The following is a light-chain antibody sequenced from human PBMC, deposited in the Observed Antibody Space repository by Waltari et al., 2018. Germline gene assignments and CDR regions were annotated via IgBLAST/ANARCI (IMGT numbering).Light chain of an antibody. CDR1: QSVSRGY. CDR2: GAS. Sequence: EVVLTQSPGTLSLSPGERATLSCRASQSVSRGYLDWYQQKPAQAPRLRIYGASSMSTGIPDRFSGSGPGTDFNLTISRLESEDFAMYYCQQYGSSITFGQGTRLEIK. V-gene: IGKV3-20*01. CDR3: QQYGSSIT. J-gene: IGKJ5*01.